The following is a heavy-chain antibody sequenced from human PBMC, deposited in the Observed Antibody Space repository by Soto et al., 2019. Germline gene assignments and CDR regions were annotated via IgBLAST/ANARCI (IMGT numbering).Heavy chain of an antibody. J-gene: IGHJ3*01. CDR3: AAEVTYDGNFDF. Sequence: ASVKVSCKASGFTFTSSAMQWVRQARGQRLEWIGWIVVGSGNTNYAQKFQERVSITRDMSTRTAYMELSSLRSEDTAVYYCAAEVTYDGNFDFWGQGTMVTVSS. CDR2: IVVGSGNT. CDR1: GFTFTSSA. D-gene: IGHD1-1*01. V-gene: IGHV1-58*02.